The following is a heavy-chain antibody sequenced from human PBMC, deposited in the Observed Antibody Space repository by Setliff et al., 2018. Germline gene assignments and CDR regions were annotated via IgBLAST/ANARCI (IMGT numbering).Heavy chain of an antibody. D-gene: IGHD2-15*01. Sequence: GGSLRLSCAASGFTFSTYRMHRVRQAPGKGLEWVAVIWGDGGTKYHADSVKGRFTISRDNSKNTLYLQMNSLRPEDTAVYYCARTCSGSGCYARLESWGQGTLVTVSS. CDR2: IWGDGGTK. CDR1: GFTFSTYR. V-gene: IGHV3-33*08. J-gene: IGHJ4*02. CDR3: ARTCSGSGCYARLES.